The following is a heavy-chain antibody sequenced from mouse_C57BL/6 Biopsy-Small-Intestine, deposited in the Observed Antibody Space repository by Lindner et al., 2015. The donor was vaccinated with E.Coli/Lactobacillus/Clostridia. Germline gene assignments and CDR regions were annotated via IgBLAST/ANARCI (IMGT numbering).Heavy chain of an antibody. D-gene: IGHD2-4*01. CDR3: ASYDYA. CDR2: IGPYNGAT. CDR1: GYSFTGHN. V-gene: IGHV1S135*01. J-gene: IGHJ3*01. Sequence: VQLQESGPELVKPGASVKMSCKASGYSFTGHNMHWVRQSHGKSLEWIGYIGPYNGATSYNQKFKGKATLTVDKSSSTAYMQLNSLTSEDSAVYYCASYDYAWGQGDSGHCLC.